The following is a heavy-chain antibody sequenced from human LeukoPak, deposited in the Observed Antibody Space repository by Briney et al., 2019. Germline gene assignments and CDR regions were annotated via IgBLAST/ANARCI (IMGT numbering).Heavy chain of an antibody. Sequence: GGSLRLSCAASGFTFSDYYMSWIRRAPGKGLEWVSYISSSSSTIYYADSVKGRFTISRDNAKNSLYLQMNSLRAEDTAVYYCARARRVSYYDSSGYFTAGDYWGQGTLVTVSS. CDR2: ISSSSSTI. D-gene: IGHD3-22*01. J-gene: IGHJ4*02. CDR1: GFTFSDYY. CDR3: ARARRVSYYDSSGYFTAGDY. V-gene: IGHV3-11*01.